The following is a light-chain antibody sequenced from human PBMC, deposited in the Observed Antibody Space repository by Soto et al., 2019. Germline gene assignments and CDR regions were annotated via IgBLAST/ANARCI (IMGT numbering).Light chain of an antibody. CDR2: KAS. Sequence: DIQMTQSPSTLSASVGDRVTITCRASQSISSWLAWYQQKPGKAPKLLIYKASSLESGVPSRFSGSGSGTEFTLTISSLYPHDFATYNSQQYNSYLLTLGGGTK. V-gene: IGKV1-5*03. J-gene: IGKJ4*01. CDR1: QSISSW. CDR3: QQYNSYLLT.